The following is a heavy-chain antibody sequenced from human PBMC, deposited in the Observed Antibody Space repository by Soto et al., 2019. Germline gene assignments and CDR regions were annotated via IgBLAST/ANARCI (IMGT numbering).Heavy chain of an antibody. CDR3: AKDRGNYGDGGLDS. V-gene: IGHV3-53*04. CDR1: GFTGSGSY. Sequence: EVQLVESGGDWVQPGGSLRLSCVASGFTGSGSYMSWVRQAPGEGLEWVSVMYPDGSRHYADSVKGRFAISRQNSENTVFLQMNGLRTEDTAVYYCAKDRGNYGDGGLDSWGQGTLVTVSS. J-gene: IGHJ4*02. D-gene: IGHD4-17*01. CDR2: MYPDGSR.